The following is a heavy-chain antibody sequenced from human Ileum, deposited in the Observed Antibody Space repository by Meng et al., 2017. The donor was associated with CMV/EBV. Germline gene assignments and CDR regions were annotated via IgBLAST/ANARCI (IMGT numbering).Heavy chain of an antibody. J-gene: IGHJ5*02. Sequence: KVSRPRSSHTQQPLTSASTFSAFSSTTNASGGCCLCQPPGNALEGLALICWDDNKNYRPSLESRLTIIKDTSRNRVIFIMTDMDTIDTATYYCAYRRGGGSGWNWFGPWGQGTLVTVSS. D-gene: IGHD6-19*01. CDR1: AFSSTTNASG. V-gene: IGHV2-5*02. CDR3: AYRRGGGSGWNWFGP. CDR2: ICWDDNK.